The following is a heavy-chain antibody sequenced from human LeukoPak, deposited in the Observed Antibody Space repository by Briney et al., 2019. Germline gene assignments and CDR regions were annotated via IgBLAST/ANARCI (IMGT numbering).Heavy chain of an antibody. CDR1: GYSISSGYY. J-gene: IGHJ4*02. D-gene: IGHD2-15*01. V-gene: IGHV4-38-2*02. CDR2: IYHSGST. CDR3: ARGNVVVDGGYYFDY. Sequence: ASETLPLTCTVSGYSISSGYYWGWIRQPPGKGLEWIGSIYHSGSTYYNPSLKSRVTISVDTSKNQFSLKLSSVTAADTAVYYCARGNVVVDGGYYFDYWGQGTLVTVSS.